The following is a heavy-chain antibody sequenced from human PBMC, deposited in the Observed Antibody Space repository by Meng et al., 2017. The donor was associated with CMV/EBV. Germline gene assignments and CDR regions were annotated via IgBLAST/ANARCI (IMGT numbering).Heavy chain of an antibody. J-gene: IGHJ5*02. CDR3: ASLFMTLIRGGDLLPP. CDR2: IYHTGTT. Sequence: GSITSSRSSWGWIRQPPGKGLEWIGSIYHTGTTYYHPSRKSRVSISADTSKNQFSLRLSSVTAADTALYYCASLFMTLIRGGDLLPPWGQGTLVTVSS. CDR1: GSITSSRSS. V-gene: IGHV4-39*07. D-gene: IGHD2-15*01.